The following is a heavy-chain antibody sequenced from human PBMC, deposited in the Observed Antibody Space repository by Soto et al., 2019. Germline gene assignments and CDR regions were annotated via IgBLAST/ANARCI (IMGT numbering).Heavy chain of an antibody. CDR3: ARDLGGWPDY. V-gene: IGHV1-3*01. CDR1: GYTFTSYA. CDR2: INAGNGNT. J-gene: IGHJ4*02. Sequence: QVQLVQSGAEVKKPGASVKVSCKASGYTFTSYAIHWVRQAPGQRLEWMGWINAGNGNTKYSQRFQDRVTITRDTSASTAYMELSSLRSEDTAVYYCARDLGGWPDYWGQGTLVTVSS. D-gene: IGHD6-19*01.